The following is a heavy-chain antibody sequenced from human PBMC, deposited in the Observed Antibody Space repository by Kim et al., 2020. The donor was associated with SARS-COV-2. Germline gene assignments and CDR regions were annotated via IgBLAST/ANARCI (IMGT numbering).Heavy chain of an antibody. J-gene: IGHJ3*02. CDR1: GYTLTELS. CDR2: FDPEDGET. Sequence: ASVKVSCKVSGYTLTELSMHWVRQAPGKGLEWMGGFDPEDGETIYAQKFQGRVTMTEDTSTDTAYMELSSLRSEDTAVYYCATERSEYSSGGDAFDIWGQGTMVTVSS. V-gene: IGHV1-24*01. CDR3: ATERSEYSSGGDAFDI. D-gene: IGHD6-19*01.